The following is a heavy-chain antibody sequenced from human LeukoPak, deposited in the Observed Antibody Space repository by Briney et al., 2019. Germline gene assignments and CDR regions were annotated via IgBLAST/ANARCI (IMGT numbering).Heavy chain of an antibody. CDR1: GFTFSSYA. Sequence: GRSLRLSCAASGFTFSSYAMSWVRQAPGKGLEWVSANSGSGGSTDYTDSVKGRFTISRDNSKNTLYLQMNSLRAEDTAVYYCAKMSGYYDSSGHTPVDYWGQGTLVTVSS. J-gene: IGHJ4*02. CDR2: NSGSGGST. CDR3: AKMSGYYDSSGHTPVDY. V-gene: IGHV3-23*01. D-gene: IGHD3-22*01.